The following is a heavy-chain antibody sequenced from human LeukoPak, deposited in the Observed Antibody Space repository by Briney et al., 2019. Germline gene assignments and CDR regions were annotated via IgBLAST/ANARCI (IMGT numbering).Heavy chain of an antibody. CDR1: GFTLSAYP. J-gene: IGHJ4*02. Sequence: PGGSLRLSCAASGFTLSAYPMSWVRPAAGKGLEWDSGMSGNGGNTYYADFVKGRFTISRDSSKNTLYLQMNTLRAEDTAIYYCAKDSLPSYGGYFDFWGQGTLVTVSS. D-gene: IGHD3-16*01. CDR3: AKDSLPSYGGYFDF. CDR2: MSGNGGNT. V-gene: IGHV3-23*01.